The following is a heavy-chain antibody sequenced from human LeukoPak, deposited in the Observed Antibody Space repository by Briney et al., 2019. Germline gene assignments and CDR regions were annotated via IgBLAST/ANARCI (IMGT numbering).Heavy chain of an antibody. J-gene: IGHJ4*02. V-gene: IGHV4-4*02. CDR3: ANGRELLTPNDY. D-gene: IGHD1-26*01. Sequence: SGTLSLTCAVSGGSISSNDWWTWVRQPPGKGLEWIGEIYHSGSTNYNPSLKSRITISVDKSKNQFSLKLSSVTAEDTAVYYCANGRELLTPNDYWGQGTLVTVSS. CDR2: IYHSGST. CDR1: GGSISSNDW.